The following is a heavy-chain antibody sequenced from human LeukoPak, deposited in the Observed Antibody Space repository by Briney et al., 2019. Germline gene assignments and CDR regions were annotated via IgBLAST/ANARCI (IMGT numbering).Heavy chain of an antibody. CDR1: GGSISSGGYY. V-gene: IGHV4-31*03. CDR2: IYYSGST. J-gene: IGHJ5*02. D-gene: IGHD3-10*01. Sequence: PSETLSLTCTVSGGSISSGGYYWSWIRQHPGKGLEWIGYIYYSGSTYYNPSLKSRVTISVDTSKNQFSLKLSSVTAADTAVYYCARETYYYGSGTHGWFDPWGQGTLVTVSS. CDR3: ARETYYYGSGTHGWFDP.